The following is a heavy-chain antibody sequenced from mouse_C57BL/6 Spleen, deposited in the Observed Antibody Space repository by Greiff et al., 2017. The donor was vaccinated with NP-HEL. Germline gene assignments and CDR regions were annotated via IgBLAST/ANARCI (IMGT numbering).Heavy chain of an antibody. CDR1: GYTFTSYW. J-gene: IGHJ2*01. CDR3: AREGGGLFDD. CDR2: IYPGSGSP. Sequence: QVQLQQPGAELVKPGASVKMSCKASGYTFTSYWITWVKQRPGQGLEWIGAIYPGSGSPNYHEKFKSKATLTVDTSSSTAYMQLSSLTSEDSAVYYGAREGGGLFDDWGQGTTLTVSS. V-gene: IGHV1-55*01.